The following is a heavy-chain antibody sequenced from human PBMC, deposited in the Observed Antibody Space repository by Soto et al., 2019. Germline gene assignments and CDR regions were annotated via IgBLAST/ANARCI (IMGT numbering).Heavy chain of an antibody. Sequence: PSETLSLTCNVSGGSISCGPYYWSWIRQPPGKGLEWIGYTFHSGPSFYNPSLKSRLSISLDTSRNQFSLKMSSVTAADTAVYFCAXVGYIAKDYFYYFGLDVWGQGTTVTVSS. CDR3: AXVGYIAKDYFYYFGLDV. J-gene: IGHJ6*02. D-gene: IGHD6-13*01. CDR2: TFHSGPS. V-gene: IGHV4-30-4*01. CDR1: GGSISCGPYY.